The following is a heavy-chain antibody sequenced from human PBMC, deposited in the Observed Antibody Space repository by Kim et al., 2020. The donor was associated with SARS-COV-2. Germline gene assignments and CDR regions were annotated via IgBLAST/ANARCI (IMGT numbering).Heavy chain of an antibody. Sequence: YADSVKGRFTISIDISRDTVSLHMRSLTVEDSAVYYCAKGPTAGEAGIDYWGQGTLVTGSS. J-gene: IGHJ4*02. CDR3: AKGPTAGEAGIDY. D-gene: IGHD2-8*02. V-gene: IGHV3-23*01.